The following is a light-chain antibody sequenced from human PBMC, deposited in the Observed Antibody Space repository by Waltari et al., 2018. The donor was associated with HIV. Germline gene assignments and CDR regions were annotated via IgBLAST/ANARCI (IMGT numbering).Light chain of an antibody. CDR2: GAS. CDR1: RRFASYS. CDR3: QYSDSSLWT. J-gene: IGKJ1*01. Sequence: EILLTQSPGSLSLSAGERATLSCRASRRFASYSLTWYQQKPDQAPRLLIYGASNRATGIPDRFSGSGSGTDFVLTISRLEPEDLAVYYCQYSDSSLWTFGPGTKVEF. V-gene: IGKV3-20*01.